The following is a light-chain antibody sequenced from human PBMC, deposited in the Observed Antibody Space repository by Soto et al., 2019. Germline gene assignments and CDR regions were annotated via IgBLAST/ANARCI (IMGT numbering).Light chain of an antibody. V-gene: IGLV2-14*03. CDR3: SSYSTISNLV. Sequence: QSALTQPASVSGSPGQSITISCSGTNTDVGAYDYVPWYQQHPGKAPKLILYDVINRPSGVSDRFSGSKSGNTASLTISGLQAEDEAEYFCSSYSTISNLVFGTGTKLTVL. CDR2: DVI. CDR1: NTDVGAYDY. J-gene: IGLJ1*01.